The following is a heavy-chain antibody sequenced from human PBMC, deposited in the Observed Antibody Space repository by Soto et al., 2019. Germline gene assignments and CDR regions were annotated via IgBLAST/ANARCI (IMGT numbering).Heavy chain of an antibody. J-gene: IGHJ5*02. CDR3: TTDLGYCISTSCSA. Sequence: PGGSQRVSCAGSGFTFSNAWMNWVRQAPGKGLEWVGRIKSKTDGGTTDYAAPVKGRFTISRDDSKNTLYLQMNSLKTEDTAVYYCTTDLGYCISTSCSAWGQGTLVTVSS. V-gene: IGHV3-15*07. D-gene: IGHD2-2*01. CDR1: GFTFSNAW. CDR2: IKSKTDGGTT.